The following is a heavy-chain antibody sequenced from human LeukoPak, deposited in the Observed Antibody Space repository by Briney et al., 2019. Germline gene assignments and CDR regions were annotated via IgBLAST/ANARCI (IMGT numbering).Heavy chain of an antibody. CDR3: ARDGRGYSGYRFDY. V-gene: IGHV4-61*02. D-gene: IGHD5-12*01. Sequence: SQTLSLTCTVSGGSISSGSYYWSWIRQPAGKGLEWIGRIYTSGSTNYNPSLKSRVTISVDTSKNQFSLKLSSVTAADTAVYYCARDGRGYSGYRFDYWGQGTLVTVSS. CDR2: IYTSGST. CDR1: GGSISSGSYY. J-gene: IGHJ4*02.